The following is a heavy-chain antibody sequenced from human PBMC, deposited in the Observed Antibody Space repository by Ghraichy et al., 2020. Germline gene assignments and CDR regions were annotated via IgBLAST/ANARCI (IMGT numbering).Heavy chain of an antibody. V-gene: IGHV3-74*01. Sequence: GESLNISCAASGFTFSSYWMHWVRQAPGKGLVWVSRINSDGSSTSYADSVKGRFTISRDNAKNTLYLQMNSLRAEDTAVYYCVGRRRDGPFDYWGQGTLVTVSS. D-gene: IGHD5-24*01. CDR2: INSDGSST. J-gene: IGHJ4*02. CDR1: GFTFSSYW. CDR3: VGRRRDGPFDY.